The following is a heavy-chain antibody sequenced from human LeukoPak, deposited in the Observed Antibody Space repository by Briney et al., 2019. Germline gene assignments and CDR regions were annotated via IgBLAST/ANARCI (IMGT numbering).Heavy chain of an antibody. CDR1: GYTFTGYA. J-gene: IGHJ5*02. CDR2: INTNTGNP. CDR3: AKDNGGRGYNYGAFDP. V-gene: IGHV7-4-1*02. Sequence: ASVKVSCKASGYTFTGYAMNWVRQAPGQGLEWMGWINTNTGNPTYAQGFTGRFVFSLDTSVSTAYLQISSLKAEDTALYYCAKDNGGRGYNYGAFDPWGQGTLVTVSS. D-gene: IGHD5-18*01.